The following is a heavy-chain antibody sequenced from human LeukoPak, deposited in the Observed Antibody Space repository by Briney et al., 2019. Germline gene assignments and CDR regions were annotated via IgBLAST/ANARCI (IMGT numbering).Heavy chain of an antibody. CDR3: ARHLRGYSYGPFDY. CDR2: IYYSGST. Sequence: SETLSLTCTVSGGSISSYYWSWIRQPPGKGLEWIGYIYYSGSTNYIPSLTSRVTISVDTSKNQFPLKPTSVTAADTAVYYCARHLRGYSYGPFDYWGQGTLVTVSS. D-gene: IGHD5-18*01. V-gene: IGHV4-59*08. CDR1: GGSISSYY. J-gene: IGHJ4*02.